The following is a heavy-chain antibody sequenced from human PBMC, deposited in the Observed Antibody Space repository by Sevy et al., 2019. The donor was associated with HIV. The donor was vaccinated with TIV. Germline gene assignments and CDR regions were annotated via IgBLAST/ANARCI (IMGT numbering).Heavy chain of an antibody. CDR2: ISYDGTNK. V-gene: IGHV3-30-3*01. Sequence: GGSLRLSCAASGFTFSYYAMHWVRQAPGKGLEWVAVISYDGTNKQYAESVKGRFTISRENSKNTLYLQMNSLRAEDTAVYYCARDRGYYDSSGFYSRYYFDYWGQGTLVTVSS. CDR1: GFTFSYYA. D-gene: IGHD3-22*01. CDR3: ARDRGYYDSSGFYSRYYFDY. J-gene: IGHJ4*02.